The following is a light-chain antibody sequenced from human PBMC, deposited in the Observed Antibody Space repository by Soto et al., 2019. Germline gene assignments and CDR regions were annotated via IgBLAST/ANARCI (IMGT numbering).Light chain of an antibody. CDR1: ESVSTG. CDR2: HTS. CDR3: QQYNNWPV. V-gene: IGKV3D-15*03. J-gene: IGKJ5*01. Sequence: EIPMTQSPATLSLSPGERATLSCRARESVSTGLAWYQRKPGQAPRLLIYHTSSRGTGIPPRFSGGGSGTEFTLTITILDTEDFAVYYCQQYNNWPVFGQGTRLEIK.